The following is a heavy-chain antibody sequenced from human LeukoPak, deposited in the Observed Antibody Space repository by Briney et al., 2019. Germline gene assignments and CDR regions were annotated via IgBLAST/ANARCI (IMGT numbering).Heavy chain of an antibody. J-gene: IGHJ5*01. D-gene: IGHD2-8*01. V-gene: IGHV4-38-2*01. CDR1: GYSISSDYY. CDR2: ISHSGTA. CDR3: ANFEGTSGRGFDS. Sequence: SETLSLTCAVSGYSISSDYYWGWIRQPPGKGLEWIGTISHSGTAFYNPSLKTRVTISIETSKNQFSLKLTSVTAADTAVYYCANFEGTSGRGFDSWGQGTLVTVSS.